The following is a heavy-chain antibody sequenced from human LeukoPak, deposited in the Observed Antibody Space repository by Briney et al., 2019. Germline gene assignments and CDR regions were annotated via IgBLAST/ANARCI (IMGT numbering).Heavy chain of an antibody. CDR3: AMTYYYDSSGYFDY. CDR2: FDPSDSYT. D-gene: IGHD3-22*01. J-gene: IGHJ4*02. Sequence: GESLRISCKGSGYSFTSYWISWVRQMPGKGLEWMGRFDPSDSYTNYSPSFQGHVTISADKSISTASLQWSSLKASDTAMYYCAMTYYYDSSGYFDYWGQGTLVTVSS. CDR1: GYSFTSYW. V-gene: IGHV5-10-1*01.